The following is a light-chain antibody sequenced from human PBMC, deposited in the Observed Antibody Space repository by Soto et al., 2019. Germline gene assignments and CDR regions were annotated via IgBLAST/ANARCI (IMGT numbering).Light chain of an antibody. CDR1: QSVSSRY. CDR2: GAS. V-gene: IGKV3-20*01. CDR3: QRYGGSLSWT. Sequence: EIVLTQSPGTLSLSPGERATLSCRASQSVSSRYLAWYQQKPGQAPRLLIYGASSRATGIPDRFSGSGSGTDFTLTISRLEPEDFAVYYCQRYGGSLSWTFGQGTKVEIK. J-gene: IGKJ1*01.